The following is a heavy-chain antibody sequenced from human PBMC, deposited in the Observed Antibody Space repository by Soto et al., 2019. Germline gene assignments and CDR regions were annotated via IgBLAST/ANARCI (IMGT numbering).Heavy chain of an antibody. CDR3: AIGSTYYYDSSGYYPLGY. D-gene: IGHD3-22*01. CDR1: GGSITSSNW. CDR2: IYHSGST. J-gene: IGHJ4*02. Sequence: QVQLQESGPGLVKPSGTLSLTCAVSGGSITSSNWWSWVRQPPGTGLEWIGEIYHSGSTNYNPSLKSRVTISVDKSKNQFALKLSSVTAADTAVYYCAIGSTYYYDSSGYYPLGYWGQGTLVTVSS. V-gene: IGHV4-4*02.